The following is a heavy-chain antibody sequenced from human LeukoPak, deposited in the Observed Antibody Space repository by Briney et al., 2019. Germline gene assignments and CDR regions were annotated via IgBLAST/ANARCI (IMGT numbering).Heavy chain of an antibody. V-gene: IGHV5-51*01. J-gene: IGHJ6*02. CDR1: GYRFTSYW. CDR3: ARRAAGNSWGMDV. CDR2: IYPGDSDT. Sequence: GESLKTSCKGSGYRFTSYWIGWVRPIPGKGLGWMGIIYPGDSDTRYSPCFQGQVTISADKSISTAYLQWSSLKASDTAMYYCARRAAGNSWGMDVWGQGTTVTVSS. D-gene: IGHD1-7*01.